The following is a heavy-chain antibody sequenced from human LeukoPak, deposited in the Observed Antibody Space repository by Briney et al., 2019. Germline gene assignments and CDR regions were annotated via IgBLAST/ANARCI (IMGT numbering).Heavy chain of an antibody. V-gene: IGHV1-69*04. CDR3: AKIQRGIRFLGWNDAFDI. Sequence: GASVKVSCKASGGTFSSYAISWVRQAPGQGLEWMGRIIPILGIANYAQKFQGRVTITADKSTSTAYMELSSLRSEDTAVYYCAKIQRGIRFLGWNDAFDIWGQGTMVTVSS. CDR1: GGTFSSYA. CDR2: IIPILGIA. J-gene: IGHJ3*02. D-gene: IGHD3-3*01.